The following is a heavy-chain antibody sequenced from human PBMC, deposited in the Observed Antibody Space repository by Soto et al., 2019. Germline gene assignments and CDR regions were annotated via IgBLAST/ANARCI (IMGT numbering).Heavy chain of an antibody. J-gene: IGHJ4*01. V-gene: IGHV5-51*01. CDR3: ARHLVGSTRWNFDY. CDR2: ISPYDSDT. CDR1: GYSFTSYW. Sequence: PGGSLKISCQTSGYSFTSYWIGWVRPMPGKGMGWMGNISPYDSDTRYSPSFQGQVTISADTSITTAYPQWSGLRASDTAMYFCARHLVGSTRWNFDYRGQGTLVTVSS. D-gene: IGHD2-2*01.